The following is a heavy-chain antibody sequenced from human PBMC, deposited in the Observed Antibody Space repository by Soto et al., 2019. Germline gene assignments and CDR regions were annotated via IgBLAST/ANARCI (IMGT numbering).Heavy chain of an antibody. J-gene: IGHJ4*02. Sequence: GGSLRLSCAASSFSFTYVWLNWVRQAPGKGLEWVGRIRSKADGGTADYAAPVKGRFTISRDDSKNTVYLQLNSLHVDDTATYYCALRFPYYFDYWGQGTLVTVSS. V-gene: IGHV3-15*07. CDR1: SFSFTYVW. CDR3: ALRFPYYFDY. D-gene: IGHD3-10*01. CDR2: IRSKADGGTA.